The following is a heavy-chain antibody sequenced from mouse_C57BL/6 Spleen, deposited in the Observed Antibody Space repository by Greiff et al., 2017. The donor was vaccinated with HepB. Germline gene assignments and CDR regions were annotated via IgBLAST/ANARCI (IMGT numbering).Heavy chain of an antibody. CDR2: IYPGDGDT. J-gene: IGHJ4*01. Sequence: VQLQQSGPELVKPGASVKISCKASGYAFSSSWMNWVKQRPGKGLEWIGRIYPGDGDTNYNGKFTGKSTLTADKSSSTAYMQLSSLTSEDSAVYFCPRGDAMDYWRQGASVTVAS. CDR3: PRGDAMDY. V-gene: IGHV1-82*01. CDR1: GYAFSSSW.